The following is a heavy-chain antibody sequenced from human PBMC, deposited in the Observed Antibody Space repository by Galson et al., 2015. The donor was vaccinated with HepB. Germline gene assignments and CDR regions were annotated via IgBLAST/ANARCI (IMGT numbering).Heavy chain of an antibody. J-gene: IGHJ6*02. CDR2: ISGSGGST. CDR1: GFTFSSYA. CDR3: AKVQVRGGSGYSYGYSPYYYYYYGMDV. Sequence: SLRLSCAASGFTFSSYAMSWVRQAPGKGLEWVSAISGSGGSTYYADSVKGRFTISRDNSKNTLYLQMNSLRAEDTAVYYCAKVQVRGGSGYSYGYSPYYYYYYGMDVWGQGTTVTVSS. D-gene: IGHD5-18*01. V-gene: IGHV3-23*01.